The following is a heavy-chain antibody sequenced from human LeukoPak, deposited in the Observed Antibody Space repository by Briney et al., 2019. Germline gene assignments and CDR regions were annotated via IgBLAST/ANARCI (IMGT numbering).Heavy chain of an antibody. CDR3: TREGVDVFDI. J-gene: IGHJ3*02. D-gene: IGHD3-10*01. Sequence: GGSLRLSCAASGFTFSSYSMNWVRQPPGKGLEWVSSISSGSTYIYYADSVKGRFTISRDNTKNSLYLQMNSLRAEDTAVYYCTREGVDVFDIWGQGTMVTVSS. V-gene: IGHV3-21*01. CDR2: ISSGSTYI. CDR1: GFTFSSYS.